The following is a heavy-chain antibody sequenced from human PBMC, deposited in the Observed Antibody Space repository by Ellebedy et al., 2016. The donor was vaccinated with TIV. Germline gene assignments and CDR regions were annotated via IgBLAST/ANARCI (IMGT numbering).Heavy chain of an antibody. V-gene: IGHV3-48*01. J-gene: IGHJ4*02. CDR2: ISSSSSTI. D-gene: IGHD5-18*01. CDR1: GFTFSSYS. Sequence: PGGSLRLSCAASGFTFSSYSMNWVRQAPGKGLEWVSYISSSSSTIYYADSVKGRFTISRDNSKNTLYLKMNSLRAEDTAVYYCARDRRAGSSYGLDYWGQGTLVTVSS. CDR3: ARDRRAGSSYGLDY.